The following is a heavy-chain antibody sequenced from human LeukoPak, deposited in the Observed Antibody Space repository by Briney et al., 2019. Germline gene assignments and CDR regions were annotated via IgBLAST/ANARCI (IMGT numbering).Heavy chain of an antibody. V-gene: IGHV1-46*01. J-gene: IGHJ4*02. CDR1: GYTFTSYY. CDR2: INPSSDST. D-gene: IGHD5-18*01. Sequence: ASVKVSCKASGYTFTSYYLHWVRQAPGQGLEWMGVINPSSDSTTYAQRFQGRVTVTTNTSTNTVYMDLSSQRSEETAVYYCARDIATIQHQDWGQGTLVTVSS. CDR3: ARDIATIQHQD.